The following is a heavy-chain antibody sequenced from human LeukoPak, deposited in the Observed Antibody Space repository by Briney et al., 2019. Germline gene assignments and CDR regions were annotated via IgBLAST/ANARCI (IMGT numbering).Heavy chain of an antibody. CDR1: GGSISSYY. D-gene: IGHD6-13*01. CDR3: ARESSGGSSSWYQY. J-gene: IGHJ4*02. Sequence: PSETLSLTCTVSGGSISSYYWSWIRQPPGKGLEWIGYIYYSGSTNYNPSLKSRVTISVDTSKNQFSLKLSSVTAADTAVYYCARESSGGSSSWYQYWGQGTLVTVSS. CDR2: IYYSGST. V-gene: IGHV4-59*12.